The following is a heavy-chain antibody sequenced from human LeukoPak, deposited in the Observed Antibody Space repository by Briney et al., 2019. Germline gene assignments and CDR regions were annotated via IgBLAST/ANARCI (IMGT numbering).Heavy chain of an antibody. D-gene: IGHD5-18*01. V-gene: IGHV3-53*01. CDR3: AREGQSTAFAY. J-gene: IGHJ4*02. CDR1: GLNVSTNY. CDR2: IYSGGST. Sequence: PGGSLRLSCAASGLNVSTNYVNWVRQAPGKGLEWVSIIYSGGSTYYADSVKARFTISRDNSKNTLYLQMNTLRAEDTAVYHCAREGQSTAFAYWGQGTLVTVSS.